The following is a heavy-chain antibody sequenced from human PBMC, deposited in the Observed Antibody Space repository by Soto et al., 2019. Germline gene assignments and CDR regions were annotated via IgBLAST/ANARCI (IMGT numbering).Heavy chain of an antibody. CDR1: GFSISRSA. V-gene: IGHV3-30*04. D-gene: IGHD1-1*01. J-gene: IGHJ5*02. CDR2: IAYDVSNR. CDR3: ARDLQACTDNVNWFAP. Sequence: QVQLVESGGGVVQPGRSLRLSCAASGFSISRSAMHWVRQAPGKGLEWVAVIAYDVSNRWYADSAKGRFIISRDNSKNTVYLQMSSLRGEDTAVYYCARDLQACTDNVNWFAPWGQGTLVTVSS.